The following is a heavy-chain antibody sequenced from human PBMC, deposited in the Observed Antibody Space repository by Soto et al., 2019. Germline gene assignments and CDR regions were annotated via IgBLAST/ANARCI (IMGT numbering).Heavy chain of an antibody. J-gene: IGHJ4*02. Sequence: GASVKVSCKASGYTFTSYAMYWVRQAPGQRLEWMGWINAGNGNTKYSQKFQGRVTITRDTSASTAYMELSSLRSEDTAMYYCARVGAAAGTSLVPRPLKFDYWGQGTLVTVSS. CDR2: INAGNGNT. CDR1: GYTFTSYA. CDR3: ARVGAAAGTSLVPRPLKFDY. V-gene: IGHV1-3*01. D-gene: IGHD6-13*01.